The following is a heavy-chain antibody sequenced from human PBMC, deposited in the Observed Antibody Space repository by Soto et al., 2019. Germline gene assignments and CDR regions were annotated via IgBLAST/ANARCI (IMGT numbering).Heavy chain of an antibody. D-gene: IGHD3-10*01. V-gene: IGHV4-30-4*01. Sequence: QVQLLQSGPGLVKPSQTLSLTCTVSGGPISSGDHQWNWIRQSPGKGLEWMGHITYSGSTYSKPSLNGPCTMSADTSHNPVFVRLSSATAADTAVYYCVRVAWFGELALDSWGQGTLVTVSS. CDR2: ITYSGST. CDR3: VRVAWFGELALDS. CDR1: GGPISSGDHQ. J-gene: IGHJ1*01.